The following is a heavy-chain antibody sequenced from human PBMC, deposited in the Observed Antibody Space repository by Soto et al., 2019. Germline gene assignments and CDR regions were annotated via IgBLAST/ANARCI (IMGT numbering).Heavy chain of an antibody. CDR3: VSDRGYGHASVPYS. J-gene: IGHJ4*02. Sequence: QAQLVESGGGVVQPGRSLRLSCAASGFAFSSYGMHWVRQAPGTGLEWVAVISYDGSLQYYADSVKGRLTISRDNSKNMVLLQMSSLSAEDTAVYYCVSDRGYGHASVPYSWGQGTLVSVSS. CDR1: GFAFSSYG. D-gene: IGHD5-18*01. V-gene: IGHV3-30*03. CDR2: ISYDGSLQ.